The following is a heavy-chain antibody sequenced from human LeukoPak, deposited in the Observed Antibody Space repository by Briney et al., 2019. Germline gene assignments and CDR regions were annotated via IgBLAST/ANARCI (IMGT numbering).Heavy chain of an antibody. J-gene: IGHJ4*02. CDR1: GFTFSSYW. V-gene: IGHV3-7*01. D-gene: IGHD3-16*01. Sequence: PGGSLRLSCAASGFTFSSYWMSWVRQAPGKGLEWVANIKQDGSEKYYVDSVKGRFTISRDNAKNSLYLQMNSLRAEDTAVYYCARDQRYYDYVWGSLYYFDYWGQGTLVTVSS. CDR3: ARDQRYYDYVWGSLYYFDY. CDR2: IKQDGSEK.